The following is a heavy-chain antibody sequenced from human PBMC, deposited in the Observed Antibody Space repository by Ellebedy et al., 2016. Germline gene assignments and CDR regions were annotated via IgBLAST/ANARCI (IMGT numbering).Heavy chain of an antibody. J-gene: IGHJ4*02. V-gene: IGHV4-34*01. CDR2: INHSGST. D-gene: IGHD5-12*01. CDR3: ARDRGGGYGPFDY. Sequence: SETLSLTXAVYGGSFSGYYWSWIRQPPGKGLEWIGEINHSGSTNYNPSLKSRVTISVDTSKNHFSLKVNSVMAADTAVYFCARDRGGGYGPFDYWGLGTLVTVSS. CDR1: GGSFSGYY.